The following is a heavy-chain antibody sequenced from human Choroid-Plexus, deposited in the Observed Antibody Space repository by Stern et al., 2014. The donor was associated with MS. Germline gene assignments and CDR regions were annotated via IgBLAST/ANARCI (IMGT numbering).Heavy chain of an antibody. Sequence: VQLVESGGGVVQPGRPLRLSCVASGFTFGSCAMHWVRQAPGKGLGWGGGVSHDGSYKYYADSVKGRFTISRDNSQNTLYMQMSSLRPEDTAVYYCAKDRQYLTYFFDHWGQGSLVTVSS. CDR3: AKDRQYLTYFFDH. D-gene: IGHD2/OR15-2a*01. J-gene: IGHJ5*02. CDR2: VSHDGSYK. CDR1: GFTFGSCA. V-gene: IGHV3-30*18.